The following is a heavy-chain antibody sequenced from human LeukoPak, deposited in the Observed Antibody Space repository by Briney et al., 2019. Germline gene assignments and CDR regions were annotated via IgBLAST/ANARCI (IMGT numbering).Heavy chain of an antibody. J-gene: IGHJ4*02. D-gene: IGHD4-17*01. Sequence: GASVKVSCKASGGTSSSYAISWVRQAPGQGLEWMGGIIPIFGTANYAQKFQGRVTITADESTSTAYMELSSLRSEDTAVYYCAREAYGDYETFDYWGQGTLVTVSS. V-gene: IGHV1-69*13. CDR1: GGTSSSYA. CDR3: AREAYGDYETFDY. CDR2: IIPIFGTA.